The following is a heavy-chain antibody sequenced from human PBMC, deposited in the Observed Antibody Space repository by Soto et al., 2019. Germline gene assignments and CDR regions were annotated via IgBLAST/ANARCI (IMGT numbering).Heavy chain of an antibody. J-gene: IGHJ5*02. V-gene: IGHV4-31*03. Sequence: PSETLSLTCTVSGDSISSGGYYWSWIRQHPGKGLEWIGYIYYSGSTYYNPSLKTRVTISVDTSKNQFSLELSSVTAADTAVYYCARVDYYDSSGYLPTWFDPWGQGTLVTVSS. CDR2: IYYSGST. D-gene: IGHD3-22*01. CDR3: ARVDYYDSSGYLPTWFDP. CDR1: GDSISSGGYY.